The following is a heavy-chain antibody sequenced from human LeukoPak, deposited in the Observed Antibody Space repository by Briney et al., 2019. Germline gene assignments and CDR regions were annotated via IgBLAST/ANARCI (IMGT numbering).Heavy chain of an antibody. Sequence: ASVKVSCKASGYTFTGYYMHWVRQAPGQGLEWMGWINPNSGGTNYAQKFQGWVTMTRDTSISTAYMELSRLRSDDTAVYYCARNGGSEGYCSSTSCPHSVSGGYYYYMDVWGKGTTVTVSS. CDR1: GYTFTGYY. V-gene: IGHV1-2*04. CDR3: ARNGGSEGYCSSTSCPHSVSGGYYYYMDV. J-gene: IGHJ6*03. CDR2: INPNSGGT. D-gene: IGHD2-2*01.